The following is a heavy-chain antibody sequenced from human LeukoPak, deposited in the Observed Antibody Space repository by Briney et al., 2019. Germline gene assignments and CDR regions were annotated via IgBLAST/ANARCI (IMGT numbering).Heavy chain of an antibody. J-gene: IGHJ4*02. V-gene: IGHV1-18*01. CDR2: ISAYNGYT. CDR3: ARDLTHRRYYDNSGYQIVPAF. D-gene: IGHD3-22*01. Sequence: ASVKVSCKASGYTFTSYGISWVRQAPGQGLEWMGWISAYNGYTNYAQKLQGRVTMTRDTSTSTAYLDLRCLRSDDTAVYYCARDLTHRRYYDNSGYQIVPAFWGQGTLVTVSS. CDR1: GYTFTSYG.